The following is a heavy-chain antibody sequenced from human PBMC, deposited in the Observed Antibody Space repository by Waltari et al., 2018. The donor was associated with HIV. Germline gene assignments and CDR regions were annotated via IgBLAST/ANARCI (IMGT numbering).Heavy chain of an antibody. Sequence: QVQLRASGPGLVKPSETLSLTCTVSIGPISSYYWGWSRQPPGKGLEWLASTSYSGSTNYNPSLKSRVTISVDTSKNQFSLSLSSVTAADTAVYYCARGSVTDRYYDYWGQGILVTVSS. CDR3: ARGSVTDRYYDY. CDR2: TSYSGST. V-gene: IGHV4-59*01. CDR1: IGPISSYY. J-gene: IGHJ4*02. D-gene: IGHD4-17*01.